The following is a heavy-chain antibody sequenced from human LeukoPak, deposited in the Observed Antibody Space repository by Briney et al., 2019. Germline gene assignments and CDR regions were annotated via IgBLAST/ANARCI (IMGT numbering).Heavy chain of an antibody. CDR1: GYTLTELS. Sequence: ASVKVFCKVSGYTLTELSMHWVRQAPGKGLEWMGGLDPEDGETIYAQKFQGRVTMTEDTSTDTAYMELSSLRSEDTAVYYCATRASGSYHTVDYWGQGTLVTVSS. CDR3: ATRASGSYHTVDY. J-gene: IGHJ4*02. D-gene: IGHD1-26*01. CDR2: LDPEDGET. V-gene: IGHV1-24*01.